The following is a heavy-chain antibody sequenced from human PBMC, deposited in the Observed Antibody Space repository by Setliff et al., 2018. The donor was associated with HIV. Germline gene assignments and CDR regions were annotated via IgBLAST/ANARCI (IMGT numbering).Heavy chain of an antibody. CDR3: VRGVQSPPHYSYYYMDV. V-gene: IGHV1-69*02. Sequence: ASVKVSCKASRSTFNSHTINWVRQAPGQGLDWMGRIIPFLGVANYAQRFQGKVTITADKSTSTAYMELTSLRFDDTAMYYCVRGVQSPPHYSYYYMDVWGEGTMVTVSS. J-gene: IGHJ6*03. D-gene: IGHD3-3*01. CDR1: RSTFNSHT. CDR2: IIPFLGVA.